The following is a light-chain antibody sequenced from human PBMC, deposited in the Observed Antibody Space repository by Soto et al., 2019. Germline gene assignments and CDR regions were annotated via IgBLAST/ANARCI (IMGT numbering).Light chain of an antibody. Sequence: QSALTQPPSASGSPGQSVTISCTGTSSDVGRYNYISWYQQRPGKAPKLIIYEVSKRPSGVPDRLSGFKYGNTASLTVSGLQAEDAADYYCSSYAGNSRYVFGTGTKVTVL. CDR3: SSYAGNSRYV. CDR1: SSDVGRYNY. CDR2: EVS. J-gene: IGLJ1*01. V-gene: IGLV2-8*01.